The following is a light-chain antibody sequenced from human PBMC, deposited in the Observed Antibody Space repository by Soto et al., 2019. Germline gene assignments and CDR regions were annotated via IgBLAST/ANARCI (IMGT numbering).Light chain of an antibody. V-gene: IGKV3-15*01. CDR3: QHYNNWPYT. CDR2: GAS. Sequence: EIVMTQSPATLSVSPGERATLSCRASQSVSSNLAWYQQKPGLAPRLLIYGASNRATGIPGRFSGSGSGTEFTPTISSLQSEDFAVYYCQHYNNWPYTFGQGTKLEIK. J-gene: IGKJ2*01. CDR1: QSVSSN.